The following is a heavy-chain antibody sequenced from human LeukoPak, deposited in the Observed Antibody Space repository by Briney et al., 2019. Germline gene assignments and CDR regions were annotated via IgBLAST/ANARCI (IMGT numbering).Heavy chain of an antibody. CDR2: IYYSGST. CDR1: GGSISSSSYY. D-gene: IGHD1-26*01. V-gene: IGHV4-39*01. CDR3: ARGDGYGGSYGSDY. J-gene: IGHJ4*02. Sequence: PSETLSLTCTVSGGSISSSSYYWGWIRQPPGKGLEWIGSIYYSGSTYYNPSLKSRVTISVDTSKNQFSLKLSSVTAADTAVYYCARGDGYGGSYGSDYWGQGTLVTVSS.